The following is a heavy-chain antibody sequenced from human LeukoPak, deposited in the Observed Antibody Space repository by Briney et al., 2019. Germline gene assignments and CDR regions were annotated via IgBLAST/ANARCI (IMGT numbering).Heavy chain of an antibody. CDR2: ISGSGGST. J-gene: IGHJ4*02. V-gene: IGHV3-23*01. CDR3: AKANLYYFDY. D-gene: IGHD1-14*01. Sequence: GGSLRLSCAASGFTFSSYAMSWVRQAPGKGLEWVLAISGSGGSTYYADSVKGRFTISRDNSKNTLYLQMNSLRAKDTAVYYCAKANLYYFDYWGQGTLVTVSS. CDR1: GFTFSSYA.